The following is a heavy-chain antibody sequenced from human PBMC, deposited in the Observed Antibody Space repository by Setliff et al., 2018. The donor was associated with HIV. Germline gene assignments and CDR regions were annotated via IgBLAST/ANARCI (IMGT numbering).Heavy chain of an antibody. CDR3: ARGAWYSSGWYSSRYMDV. V-gene: IGHV1-8*01. Sequence: ASVKVSCKASGYTFASNDINWVRQATGQGLEWMGWMNPNSGNTGYAQKFQGRVTMTRDTSISTAYMELSSLRSDDTAVYYCARGAWYSSGWYSSRYMDVWGKGTTVTVSS. CDR1: GYTFASND. CDR2: MNPNSGNT. D-gene: IGHD6-19*01. J-gene: IGHJ6*03.